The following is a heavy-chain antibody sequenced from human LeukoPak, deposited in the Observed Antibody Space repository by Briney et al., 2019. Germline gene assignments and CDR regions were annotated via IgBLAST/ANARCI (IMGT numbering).Heavy chain of an antibody. V-gene: IGHV3-74*01. CDR1: GFTFSSYW. CDR3: AREYGGNPHKNLDY. J-gene: IGHJ4*02. Sequence: PGGSLRLSCAASGFTFSSYWMHWVRQAPGKGLVWVSRINSDGSSTSYADSVKGRFTIPRDNAKNTLYLQMNSLRAEDTAVYYCAREYGGNPHKNLDYWGQGTLVTVSS. CDR2: INSDGSST. D-gene: IGHD4/OR15-4a*01.